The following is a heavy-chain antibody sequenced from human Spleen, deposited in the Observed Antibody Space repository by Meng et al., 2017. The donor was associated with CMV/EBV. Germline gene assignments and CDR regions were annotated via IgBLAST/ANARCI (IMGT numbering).Heavy chain of an antibody. CDR2: MNPNSGNT. CDR1: GYTFTTYD. CDR3: SRNGGGLDY. V-gene: IGHV1-8*03. J-gene: IGHJ4*02. Sequence: ASVKVSCKASGYTFTTYDINWVRQATGQGLEWVGWMNPNSGNTAYAQKFQGRVTLTRNTAISTAYMELSSLRSEDTAVYFCSRNGGGLDYWGQGTLVTVSS. D-gene: IGHD3-16*01.